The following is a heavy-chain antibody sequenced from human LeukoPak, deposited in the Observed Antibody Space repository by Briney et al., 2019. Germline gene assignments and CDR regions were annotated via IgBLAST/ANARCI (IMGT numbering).Heavy chain of an antibody. CDR2: INHSGST. Sequence: SETLSLTCAVYGGSFSGYYWSWIRQPPGKGLEWIGEINHSGSTNYNPSLKSRVTISVDTSKNQFPLKLSSVTAADTAVYYCARGLGYYDFWSGYSNWFDPWGQGTLVTVSS. D-gene: IGHD3-3*01. CDR1: GGSFSGYY. V-gene: IGHV4-34*01. J-gene: IGHJ5*02. CDR3: ARGLGYYDFWSGYSNWFDP.